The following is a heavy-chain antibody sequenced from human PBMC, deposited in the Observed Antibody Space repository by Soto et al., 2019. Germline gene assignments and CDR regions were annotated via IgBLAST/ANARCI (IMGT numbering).Heavy chain of an antibody. CDR2: IYEGGNT. Sequence: SETLSLTCAVSGGSIISDGYSWSWIRQPPGKGLQWIGHIYEGGNTYYTPSLESRVAISTDKSKNQFSLRLSSVTAADTAVYYCVRRSPEDAFDIWGQGTMVTV. CDR3: VRRSPEDAFDI. V-gene: IGHV4-30-2*01. J-gene: IGHJ3*02. CDR1: GGSIISDGYS.